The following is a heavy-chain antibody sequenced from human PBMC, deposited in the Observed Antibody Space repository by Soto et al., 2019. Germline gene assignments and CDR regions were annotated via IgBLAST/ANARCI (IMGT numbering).Heavy chain of an antibody. D-gene: IGHD1-26*01. V-gene: IGHV3-74*01. Sequence: GALRLSCTASGFTFNTHWMHWVRQAPGKGLVWVSRIYFDGITTNYADSVKGRLTVSRDNAKNTVYLHVNTLRDEDTAVYYCARGGAMGVDYWGQGTLGTVSS. CDR2: IYFDGITT. J-gene: IGHJ4*02. CDR1: GFTFNTHW. CDR3: ARGGAMGVDY.